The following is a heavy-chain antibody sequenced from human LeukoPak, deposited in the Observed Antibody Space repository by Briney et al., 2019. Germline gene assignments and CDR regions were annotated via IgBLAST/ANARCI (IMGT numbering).Heavy chain of an antibody. CDR3: ARGEWALLPGAFDI. CDR2: INPSGGST. Sequence: ASVKVSCKASGYTFTSYYMHWVRQAPGQGLEWMGIINPSGGSTSYAQKFQGRVTMTRDTSKNQFSLKLTSVTAADTAVYHCARGEWALLPGAFDIWGQGTVVTVSS. CDR1: GYTFTSYY. D-gene: IGHD1-26*01. J-gene: IGHJ3*02. V-gene: IGHV1-46*01.